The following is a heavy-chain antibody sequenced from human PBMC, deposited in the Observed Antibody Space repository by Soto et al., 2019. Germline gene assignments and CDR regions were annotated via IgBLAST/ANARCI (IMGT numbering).Heavy chain of an antibody. V-gene: IGHV3-21*01. J-gene: IGHJ4*02. CDR3: AREGINNYNEYYFDS. D-gene: IGHD4-4*01. Sequence: KLGGSLRLSCAASGFTFSSYSMNWVRQAPGKGLEWVSSISGSGNYTHYADFLRGRFTISRDNAKTSLYLQMNSLRAEDTAVYYCAREGINNYNEYYFDSWGQGTVVTVSS. CDR2: ISGSGNYT. CDR1: GFTFSSYS.